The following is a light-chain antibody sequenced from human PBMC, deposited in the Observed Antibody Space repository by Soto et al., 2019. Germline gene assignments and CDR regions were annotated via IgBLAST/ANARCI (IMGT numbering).Light chain of an antibody. V-gene: IGKV1-5*01. CDR2: DAS. Sequence: DIQMTQSPSTLSASVGDRVTISCRASQSISSWLAWYQQKPGKAPNLLIYDASSLQSGVPSRFSGIGSGTEFTLTFSSLQPDDFATYYCQQYNSHWTFGQGNKVEIK. J-gene: IGKJ1*01. CDR3: QQYNSHWT. CDR1: QSISSW.